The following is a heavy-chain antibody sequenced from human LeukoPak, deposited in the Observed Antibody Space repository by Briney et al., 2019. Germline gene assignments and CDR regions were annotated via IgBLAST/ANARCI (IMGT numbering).Heavy chain of an antibody. Sequence: GGSLRLSCAAAGFTSSDYYMSWFRQAPRKGVEWVANIKQDGSEKYYVDSVKGRFTISRDNSKNSLYLQMNSLRAEDTAVYYCARDYYDSSGYYFPLFDFWGQRTLVTVSS. D-gene: IGHD3-22*01. CDR3: ARDYYDSSGYYFPLFDF. V-gene: IGHV3-7*01. CDR2: IKQDGSEK. J-gene: IGHJ4*02. CDR1: GFTSSDYY.